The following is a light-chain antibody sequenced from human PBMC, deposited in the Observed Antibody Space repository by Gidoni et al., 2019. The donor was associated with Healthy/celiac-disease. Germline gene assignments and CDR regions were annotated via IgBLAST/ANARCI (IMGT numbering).Light chain of an antibody. CDR3: QQANSFPLT. CDR1: QGISSW. CDR2: AAS. J-gene: IGKJ4*01. V-gene: IGKV1-12*01. Sequence: DSQMTQSPSSVSASVGDRVTITCRASQGISSWLAWSQQKPGKAPKLLIYAASSLQSGVPSRLRGSGSGTDFTLTISSLQPEDFATYYCQQANSFPLTFGGGTKVEIK.